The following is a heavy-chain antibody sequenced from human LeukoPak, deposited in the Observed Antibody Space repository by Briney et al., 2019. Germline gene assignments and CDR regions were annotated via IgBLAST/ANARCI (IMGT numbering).Heavy chain of an antibody. Sequence: SQTLSLTCAISGDSVSSSTAAWNWIRQSQSRGLEWLGRTYYRSKWYNDYAVSVKSRITINPDTSKNQFSLQLNSVTPEDTAVYYCARGGVRGAAPLYYFDYWGQGTLVTVPS. D-gene: IGHD3-10*01. V-gene: IGHV6-1*01. CDR1: GDSVSSSTAA. CDR3: ARGGVRGAAPLYYFDY. CDR2: TYYRSKWYN. J-gene: IGHJ4*02.